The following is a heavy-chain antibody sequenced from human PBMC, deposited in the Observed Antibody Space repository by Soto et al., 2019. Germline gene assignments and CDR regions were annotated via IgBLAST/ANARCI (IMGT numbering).Heavy chain of an antibody. CDR2: IIPIFGTA. CDR3: AREGIVGATYYYYGMDV. D-gene: IGHD1-26*01. Sequence: SVNVSCKSSGGTFSSYAISWVRQAPGRGLEWMGGIIPIFGTANYAQKFQGRVTITADESTSTAYMELSSLRSEDTAVYYCAREGIVGATYYYYGMDVWGQGTTVTVSS. J-gene: IGHJ6*02. V-gene: IGHV1-69*13. CDR1: GGTFSSYA.